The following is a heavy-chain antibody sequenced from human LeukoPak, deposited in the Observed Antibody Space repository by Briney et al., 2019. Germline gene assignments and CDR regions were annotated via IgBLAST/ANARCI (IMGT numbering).Heavy chain of an antibody. V-gene: IGHV3-7*01. Sequence: PGGSLRLSCGASGFTFSNYWMSWVRQARGKGVEWVANIKQDGSEKYYVDSVKGRFTISRDNAKNSLYLQMNSLRAEDTAVYYCASRAHFWSGPGGWGQGTLVTVSS. CDR2: IKQDGSEK. CDR3: ASRAHFWSGPGG. D-gene: IGHD3-3*02. J-gene: IGHJ4*02. CDR1: GFTFSNYW.